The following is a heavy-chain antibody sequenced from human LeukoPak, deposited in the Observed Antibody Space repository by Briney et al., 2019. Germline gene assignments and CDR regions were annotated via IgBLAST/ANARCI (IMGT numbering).Heavy chain of an antibody. J-gene: IGHJ5*02. CDR3: ARGGYYGSGNDFRFDP. CDR2: IHYTGST. Sequence: LETLSLTCTVSGGSISSYYWSWIRQSPGKGLECIGYIHYTGSTNYNPSLKSRVTISVETSKNQFSLKLKSVTAADTAVYYCARGGYYGSGNDFRFDPWGQGTLVTVSS. D-gene: IGHD3-10*01. CDR1: GGSISSYY. V-gene: IGHV4-59*01.